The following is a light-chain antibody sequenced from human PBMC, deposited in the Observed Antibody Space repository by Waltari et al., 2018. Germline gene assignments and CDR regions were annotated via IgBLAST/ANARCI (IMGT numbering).Light chain of an antibody. CDR2: DTS. CDR1: QDISRY. Sequence: DIQMTQSPSSVSASLGYRVTITCRASQDISRYLAWYQQTPGRSPKLLIFDTSSLQSGVPSRFSGSGSGTDFTLTISSLQPDDFATYHCQQYKSFPWTFGQGTKVEIK. CDR3: QQYKSFPWT. J-gene: IGKJ1*01. V-gene: IGKV1D-12*01.